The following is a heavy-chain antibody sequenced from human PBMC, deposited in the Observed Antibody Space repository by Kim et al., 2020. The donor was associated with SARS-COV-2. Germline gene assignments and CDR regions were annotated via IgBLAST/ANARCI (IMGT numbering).Heavy chain of an antibody. CDR2: ISYDGSNK. D-gene: IGHD1-26*01. V-gene: IGHV3-30*18. CDR1: GFTFSSYG. CDR3: AKEVGAKFGYYYGMDV. J-gene: IGHJ6*01. Sequence: GGSLRLSCAASGFTFSSYGMHWVRQAPGKGLEWVAVISYDGSNKYYADSVKGRFTISRDNSKNTLYLQMNSLRAEDTAVYYCAKEVGAKFGYYYGMDVWG.